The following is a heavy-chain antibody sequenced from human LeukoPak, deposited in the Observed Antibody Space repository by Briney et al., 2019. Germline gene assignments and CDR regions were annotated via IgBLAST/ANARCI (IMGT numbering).Heavy chain of an antibody. J-gene: IGHJ4*02. CDR1: GFTFTMYW. V-gene: IGHV3-7*01. CDR3: ATHSDWRFDF. CDR2: IKPDGSAA. D-gene: IGHD6-19*01. Sequence: PGGSLRLSCTDSGFTFTMYWMSWVRQAQGKGLEWLASIKPDGSAAIYVDSMKGRFTISRDNAKNSLYLQMNSLTVEDTAVYYCATHSDWRFDFWGQGTLVTVSS.